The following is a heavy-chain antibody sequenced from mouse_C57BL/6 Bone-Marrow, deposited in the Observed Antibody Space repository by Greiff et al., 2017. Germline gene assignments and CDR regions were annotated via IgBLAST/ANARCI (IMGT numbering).Heavy chain of an antibody. J-gene: IGHJ2*01. CDR1: GFTFSDYY. CDR2: INYDGSST. Sequence: EVKLVESEGGLVQPGSSMKLSCTASGFTFSDYYMAWVRQVPEKGLEWVANINYDGSSTYYLDSLKSRFIISRDNAKNILYLQMSSLKSEDTATYYCARGGDSSGYFDYWSQGTTLTVSS. CDR3: ARGGDSSGYFDY. V-gene: IGHV5-16*01. D-gene: IGHD3-2*02.